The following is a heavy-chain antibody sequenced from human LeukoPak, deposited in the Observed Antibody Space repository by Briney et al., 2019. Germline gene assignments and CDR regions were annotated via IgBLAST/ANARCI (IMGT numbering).Heavy chain of an antibody. CDR2: IYHSGST. J-gene: IGHJ4*02. CDR1: GGSISSSNW. V-gene: IGHV4-4*02. D-gene: IGHD3-3*01. CDR3: ARVSITIFGVVTPHFDY. Sequence: SETLSLTCAVSGGSISSSNWWSWVRQPPGQGLEWIGEIYHSGSTNYNPSLKSRVTISVDKSKNQFSLKLSSVTAADTAVYYCARVSITIFGVVTPHFDYWGQGTLVTVSS.